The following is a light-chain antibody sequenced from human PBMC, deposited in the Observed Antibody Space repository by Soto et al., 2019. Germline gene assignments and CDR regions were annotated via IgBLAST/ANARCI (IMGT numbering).Light chain of an antibody. CDR3: SSYTGSSTGV. Sequence: QSALTQPASVSGSPGQSITISCTGTSSDVGGYNYVSWYQQHPGKAPKLMIYEVSNRPSGVSNRFSGSKSGNTSSLTISAIQAEDEADYYCSSYTGSSTGVFGGGTKLTVL. V-gene: IGLV2-14*01. CDR1: SSDVGGYNY. J-gene: IGLJ3*02. CDR2: EVS.